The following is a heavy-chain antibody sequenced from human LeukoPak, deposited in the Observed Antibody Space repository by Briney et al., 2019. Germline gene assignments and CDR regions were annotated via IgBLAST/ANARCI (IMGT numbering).Heavy chain of an antibody. V-gene: IGHV2-5*02. J-gene: IGHJ4*02. Sequence: ESGPTLVNPTQTLTLTCTFSGFSLSTREVGVGWIRQPPGKALEWLALIYWDDDKRYTPSLKSRLTITKDTSKNQVVLTMTNMDPVDTATYYCAHRRSGRFYFDYWGQGTLVPVSS. CDR3: AHRRSGRFYFDY. CDR1: GFSLSTREVG. CDR2: IYWDDDK.